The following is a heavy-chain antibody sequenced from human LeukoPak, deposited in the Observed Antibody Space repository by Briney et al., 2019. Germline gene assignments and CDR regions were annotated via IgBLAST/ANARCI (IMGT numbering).Heavy chain of an antibody. CDR3: ARDLRGTLDY. CDR2: IKEDGSEI. V-gene: IGHV3-7*03. J-gene: IGHJ4*02. D-gene: IGHD3-10*01. CDR1: GFIFNNYW. Sequence: GGSLRLSCAASGFIFNNYWMTWVRQTPGKGLEFVANIKEDGSEIFYLDSVKGRFTISRDNAKNSLDLQVNSLRAEDTAVYYCARDLRGTLDYWGQGTLVTVSS.